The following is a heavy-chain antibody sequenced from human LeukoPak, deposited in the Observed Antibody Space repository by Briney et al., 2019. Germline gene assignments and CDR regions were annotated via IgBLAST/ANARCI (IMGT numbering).Heavy chain of an antibody. V-gene: IGHV3-30*18. CDR1: GFTFRSYG. J-gene: IGHJ3*02. D-gene: IGHD3-22*01. CDR2: ISYDGSNK. CDR3: AKPYYYDSSTDAFDM. Sequence: GGSLRLSCAASGFTFRSYGMHWVRQAPGKGLEWVAVISYDGSNKYYADSVKGRFTIPRDNSKNTLYLQMNSLRTEDTSVYYCAKPYYYDSSTDAFDMWGQGTMVTVSS.